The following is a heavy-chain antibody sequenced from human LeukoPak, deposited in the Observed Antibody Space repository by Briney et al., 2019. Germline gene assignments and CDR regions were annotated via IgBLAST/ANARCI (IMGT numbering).Heavy chain of an antibody. Sequence: ASVKVSCKASGGTFSSYAISWVRQAPGRGLEWMGGIIPIFGTANYAQKFQGRVTITADESTSTAYMELSSLRSEDTAVYYCARSSGDFWSGYFDYWGQGTLVTVSS. J-gene: IGHJ4*02. CDR2: IIPIFGTA. D-gene: IGHD3-3*01. CDR3: ARSSGDFWSGYFDY. CDR1: GGTFSSYA. V-gene: IGHV1-69*13.